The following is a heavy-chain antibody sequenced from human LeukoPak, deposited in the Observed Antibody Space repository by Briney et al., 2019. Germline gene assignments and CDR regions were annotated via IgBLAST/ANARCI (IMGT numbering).Heavy chain of an antibody. Sequence: SETLSLTCAVYGGSFSDYNWSWIRQFPGKGLEWIGEINHRGSTNYNPSIKSRVTISVDTSKNQFSLKLSSVTAADTAVYYCARAQTTVFDFDYWGQGTLVTVSS. J-gene: IGHJ4*02. CDR2: INHRGST. D-gene: IGHD1-1*01. CDR3: ARAQTTVFDFDY. V-gene: IGHV4-34*01. CDR1: GGSFSDYN.